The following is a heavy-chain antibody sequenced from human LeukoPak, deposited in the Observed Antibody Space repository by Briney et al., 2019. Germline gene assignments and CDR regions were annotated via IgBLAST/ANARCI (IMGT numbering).Heavy chain of an antibody. D-gene: IGHD1-26*01. Sequence: GESLKISCKGSGYSFTSYWIAWVHQMPGKGLEWMGTIYPGDSETRYSPSFQGQVTTSADKSISTAYLQWSSLKASDTAMYYCARRAVGATTGSLDYWGQGTLVTVSS. CDR2: IYPGDSET. CDR1: GYSFTSYW. CDR3: ARRAVGATTGSLDY. V-gene: IGHV5-51*07. J-gene: IGHJ4*02.